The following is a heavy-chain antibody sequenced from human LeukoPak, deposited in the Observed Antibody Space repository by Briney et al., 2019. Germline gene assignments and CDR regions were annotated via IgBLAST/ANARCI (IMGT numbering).Heavy chain of an antibody. CDR2: ISSSSSYI. CDR1: GFTFSSYS. Sequence: GGSLRLSCAASGFTFSSYSMNWVRQAPGKGLEWVSSISSSSSYIFYADSVKGRFTISRDNSKSTLYIQMNSLRAEGTAVYYCARAKPKNMVRGLIMRRESRYYFDYWGQGTLVTVSS. D-gene: IGHD3-10*01. V-gene: IGHV3-21*04. CDR3: ARAKPKNMVRGLIMRRESRYYFDY. J-gene: IGHJ4*02.